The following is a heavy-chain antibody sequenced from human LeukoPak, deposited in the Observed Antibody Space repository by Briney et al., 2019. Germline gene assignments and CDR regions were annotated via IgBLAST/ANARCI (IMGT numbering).Heavy chain of an antibody. Sequence: PGGSLRLSCAASGFTFSSYDMHWVRQAPGKGLEWVAIISYDGNNKYYADSVKGRFTISRDNSKNTLYLQMNTLIVEDTAVYYCAKRNGFWGQGTLVTVSS. CDR2: ISYDGNNK. V-gene: IGHV3-30*18. CDR3: AKRNGF. D-gene: IGHD1-1*01. J-gene: IGHJ4*02. CDR1: GFTFSSYD.